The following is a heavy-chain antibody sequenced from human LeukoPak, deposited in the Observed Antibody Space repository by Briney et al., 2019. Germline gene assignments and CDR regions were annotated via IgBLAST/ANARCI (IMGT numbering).Heavy chain of an antibody. Sequence: PGGSLRLSCAASGFTFSIYGTSWVRQAPGKGLEWVSGISVSGGLTYYADYVKGRFTTSRDDSTNTVYLQMNSLRAEDTAVYYCAKDMPARGGSGWSRDYMDVWGKGTTVTISS. V-gene: IGHV3-23*01. J-gene: IGHJ6*03. CDR2: ISVSGGLT. CDR1: GFTFSIYG. D-gene: IGHD6-19*01. CDR3: AKDMPARGGSGWSRDYMDV.